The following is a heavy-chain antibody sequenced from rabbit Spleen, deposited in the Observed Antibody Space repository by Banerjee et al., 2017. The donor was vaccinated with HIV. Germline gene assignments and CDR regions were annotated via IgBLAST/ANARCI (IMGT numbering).Heavy chain of an antibody. V-gene: IGHV1S40*01. J-gene: IGHJ4*01. CDR3: ARGSAAMTMVITGFYLNL. D-gene: IGHD2-1*01. CDR2: IRAGSGGST. CDR1: GFSFSNKAV. Sequence: QSLEESGGDLVKPEGSLKLSCTASGFSFSNKAVMCWVRQAPGKGLEWIACIRAGSGGSTFYASWAKGRFTISKTSSTTVTLEMTSLTAADTATYFCARGSAAMTMVITGFYLNLWGPGTLVTVS.